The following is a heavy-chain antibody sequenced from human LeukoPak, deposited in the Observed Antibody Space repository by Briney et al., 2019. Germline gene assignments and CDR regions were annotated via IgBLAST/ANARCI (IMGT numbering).Heavy chain of an antibody. Sequence: PGGSLRLSCAASGFTFSNYNRNWVRQAPGKGREGGSYISSSSNTKYCADSVKGRFSISRDNAKNSLALQMNSLRAEDTAVYYCARDPGGWYSLDYWGQGTLVTVSS. V-gene: IGHV3-48*01. CDR3: ARDPGGWYSLDY. D-gene: IGHD6-19*01. J-gene: IGHJ4*02. CDR1: GFTFSNYN. CDR2: ISSSSNTK.